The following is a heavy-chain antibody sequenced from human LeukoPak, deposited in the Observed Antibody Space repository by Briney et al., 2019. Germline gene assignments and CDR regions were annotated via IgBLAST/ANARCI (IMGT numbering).Heavy chain of an antibody. CDR1: GYTFTGYY. CDR2: INPNSGGT. D-gene: IGHD3-9*01. Sequence: ASVKVSCKASGYTFTGYYMHWVRQAPGQGLEWMGWINPNSGGTNYAQKFQGRVTMTRDTSISTAYMELSRLRSDDTAVYYCARVPDYDILTGYPYYFDYWGQGTLVTVSS. V-gene: IGHV1-2*02. CDR3: ARVPDYDILTGYPYYFDY. J-gene: IGHJ4*02.